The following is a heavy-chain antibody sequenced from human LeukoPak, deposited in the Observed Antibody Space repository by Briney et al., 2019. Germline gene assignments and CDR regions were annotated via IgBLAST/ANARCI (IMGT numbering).Heavy chain of an antibody. CDR1: GFTFSSYA. CDR2: ISYDGSNK. J-gene: IGHJ4*02. CDR3: ARDRSGGFLDY. V-gene: IGHV3-30-3*01. Sequence: GGSLRLSCAASGFTFSSYAMHWVRQAPGKGLEWVAVISYDGSNKYYADSVKGRFTISRDNSKNSLYLQMNSLRAEDTAVYYCARDRSGGFLDYWGQGTLVTVSS. D-gene: IGHD1-26*01.